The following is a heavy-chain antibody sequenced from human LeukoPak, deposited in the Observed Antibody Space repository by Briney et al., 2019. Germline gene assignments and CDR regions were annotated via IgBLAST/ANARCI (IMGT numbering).Heavy chain of an antibody. D-gene: IGHD4-17*01. CDR1: GYTFTSYG. CDR2: ISAHNDNT. V-gene: IGHV1-18*01. CDR3: ARDLGDDLTTVTTGNWFDP. Sequence: ASVTVSCMASGYTFTSYGISWVRQAPGEGSEWMGWISAHNDNTNYAQKLQGRVTMTTDASTSTAYMELRSLRSDDTAVYYCARDLGDDLTTVTTGNWFDPWGQGTQVTVSS. J-gene: IGHJ5*02.